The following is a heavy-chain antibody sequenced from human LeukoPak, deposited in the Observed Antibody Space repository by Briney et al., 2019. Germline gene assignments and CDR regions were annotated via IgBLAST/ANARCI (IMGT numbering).Heavy chain of an antibody. CDR3: ARVDIVVVPAAILSYYGMDV. CDR2: ISYDGSNK. V-gene: IGHV3-30-3*01. J-gene: IGHJ6*02. Sequence: GGSLRLSCAASGFTFSSYAMHWVRQAPGKGLEWVAVISYDGSNKYYADSVKGRFTISRDNSKNTLYLQMNSLRAEDTAVYYCARVDIVVVPAAILSYYGMDVWGQGTTVTASS. D-gene: IGHD2-2*02. CDR1: GFTFSSYA.